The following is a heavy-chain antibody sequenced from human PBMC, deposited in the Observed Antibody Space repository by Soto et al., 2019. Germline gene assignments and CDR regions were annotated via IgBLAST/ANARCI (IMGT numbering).Heavy chain of an antibody. V-gene: IGHV3-23*01. D-gene: IGHD2-2*01. CDR1: GFTFSSYA. Sequence: GGSLRLSCAASGFTFSSYAMSWVRQAPGKGLEWVSAISGSGGSTYYADSVKGRFTISRDNSKNALYLQMSSLRAEDTAVYYCAKVYCSSTSCHGVYYYYGMDVWGQGTTVTVSS. CDR2: ISGSGGST. CDR3: AKVYCSSTSCHGVYYYYGMDV. J-gene: IGHJ6*02.